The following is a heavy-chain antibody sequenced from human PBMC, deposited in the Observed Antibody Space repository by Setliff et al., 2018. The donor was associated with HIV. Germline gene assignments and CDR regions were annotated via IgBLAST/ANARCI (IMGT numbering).Heavy chain of an antibody. D-gene: IGHD3-3*01. CDR2: IIQDESAK. V-gene: IGHV3-7*04. Sequence: PGGSLRLSCAVSGFSFSDYFMTWIRQAPGKGLEWVAKIIQDESAKYYVDSVKGRFTTSRDNAKNSLYLQMNSLRAEDTAVYYCARGNFGAAIRLQAFDLWGRGTKVTVSS. CDR3: ARGNFGAAIRLQAFDL. CDR1: GFSFSDYF. J-gene: IGHJ3*01.